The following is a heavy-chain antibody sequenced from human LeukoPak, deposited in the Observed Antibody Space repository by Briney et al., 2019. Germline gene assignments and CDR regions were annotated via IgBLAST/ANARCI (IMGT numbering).Heavy chain of an antibody. D-gene: IGHD2-2*01. CDR1: GYTFTSYG. V-gene: IGHV1-18*01. Sequence: GASVKVSCNASGYTFTSYGISWARHAPGQGLEWMGWISAYNGNTNYAQKLQGRVTLTTDTSTSTAYMELRSLRSDDTAVYYWARRPDYLDVWGKGTRVTVSS. J-gene: IGHJ6*03. CDR2: ISAYNGNT. CDR3: ARRPDYLDV.